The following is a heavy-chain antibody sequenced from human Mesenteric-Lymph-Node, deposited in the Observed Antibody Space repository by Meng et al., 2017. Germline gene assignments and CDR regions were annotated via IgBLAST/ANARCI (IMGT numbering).Heavy chain of an antibody. CDR3: TRDLGGVPGSFFDF. J-gene: IGHJ4*02. CDR2: ISAYNGNR. D-gene: IGHD6-19*01. CDR1: GYTFTDFG. V-gene: IGHV1-18*01. Sequence: QVQLVQSGTEVKKPGASLKVSCKAAGYTFTDFGISWVRQAPGQGVEWMGWISAYNGNRDYAQKFQGRVTMTTDTSTSTTYLELRNLGSDDTAVFYCTRDLGGVPGSFFDFWGQGTLVTVSS.